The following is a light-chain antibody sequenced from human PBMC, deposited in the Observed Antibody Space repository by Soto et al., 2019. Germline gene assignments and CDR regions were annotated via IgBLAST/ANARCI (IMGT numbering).Light chain of an antibody. CDR2: DAS. Sequence: DIQMTQSPSSLSASVGDRVTITCQASQNINNYLNWYQQKPGKAPKLLIYDASSLESGVPSRFSGSGSGTEFTLTISSLQPDDFATYYCQQYNSYSWTFGQGTKVDI. V-gene: IGKV1-5*01. J-gene: IGKJ1*01. CDR1: QNINNY. CDR3: QQYNSYSWT.